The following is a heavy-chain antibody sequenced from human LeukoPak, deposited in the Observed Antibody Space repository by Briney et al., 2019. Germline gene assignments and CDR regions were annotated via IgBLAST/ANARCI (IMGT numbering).Heavy chain of an antibody. D-gene: IGHD3-22*01. V-gene: IGHV3-48*01. CDR3: ARVSRVYYDSSGYPY. CDR1: GFTFSSYA. J-gene: IGHJ4*02. CDR2: ISGSSTTI. Sequence: GGSLRLSCAASGFTFSSYAMSWVRQAPGKGLEWVSYISGSSTTINYADSVKGRFTISRDNAKNSLYLQMNSLRAEDTAVYYCARVSRVYYDSSGYPYWGQGTLVTVSS.